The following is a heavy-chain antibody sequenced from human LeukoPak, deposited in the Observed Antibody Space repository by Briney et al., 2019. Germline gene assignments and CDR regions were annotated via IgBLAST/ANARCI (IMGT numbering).Heavy chain of an antibody. V-gene: IGHV3-23*01. D-gene: IGHD6-19*01. CDR2: ISGSGGST. J-gene: IGHJ4*02. Sequence: PGGSLGLSCAASGFTFSSYAMSWVRQAPGKGLEWVSAISGSGGSTYYADSVKGRFTISRDNSKNTLYLQMNILRAEDTAVYYCASARSRYSSGWYLPWGYWGQGTLVTVSS. CDR3: ASARSRYSSGWYLPWGY. CDR1: GFTFSSYA.